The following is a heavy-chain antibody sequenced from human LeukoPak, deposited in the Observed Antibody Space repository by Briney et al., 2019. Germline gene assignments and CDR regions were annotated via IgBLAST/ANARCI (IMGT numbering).Heavy chain of an antibody. Sequence: GGSLRLSCVASGFTSSAFWMSWVRRPPGKGLEWVANIKKDGSEKEYVDCVKGRFSIFRDNAKNSVYLQMNSLRAEDTAVYYCATFAGVLPGGLLLWGKGTTVIVSS. D-gene: IGHD2-15*01. CDR3: ATFAGVLPGGLLL. V-gene: IGHV3-7*01. CDR2: IKKDGSEK. CDR1: GFTSSAFW. J-gene: IGHJ6*04.